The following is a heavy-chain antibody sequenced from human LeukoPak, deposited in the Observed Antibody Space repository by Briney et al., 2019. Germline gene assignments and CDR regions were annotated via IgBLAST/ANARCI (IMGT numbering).Heavy chain of an antibody. D-gene: IGHD3-22*01. Sequence: ASVKVSSKASGGTFSSYAISWVRQAPGQGLEWMGGIIPIFGTANYAQKFQGRVTITADESTSTAYMELSSLRAEDTAVYYCAKNGDGYYPFDYWGQGTLVTVSS. CDR2: IIPIFGTA. V-gene: IGHV1-69*13. CDR1: GGTFSSYA. J-gene: IGHJ4*02. CDR3: AKNGDGYYPFDY.